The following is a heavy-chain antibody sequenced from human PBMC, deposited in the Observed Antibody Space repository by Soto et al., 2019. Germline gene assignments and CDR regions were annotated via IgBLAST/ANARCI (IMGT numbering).Heavy chain of an antibody. CDR1: GVSISSGNW. V-gene: IGHV4-4*02. CDR2: IFHDGTA. J-gene: IGHJ4*02. CDR3: ARLVYDTRLNYMYFDF. D-gene: IGHD3-10*01. Sequence: SETLSLTCAVSGVSISSGNWWTWVRQTPQRGLEYMGEIFHDGTANYYPSFERRVAISVDTSKNQFSLTLTSVTAADTAIYFCARLVYDTRLNYMYFDFWGQGALVTVSS.